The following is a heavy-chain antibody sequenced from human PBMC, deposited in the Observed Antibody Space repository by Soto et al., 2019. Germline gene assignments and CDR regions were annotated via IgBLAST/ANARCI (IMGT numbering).Heavy chain of an antibody. Sequence: ASVKVSCKASGFTFTSSAVQWVRQARGQRLEWIGWIVVGSGNTNYAQKFQERVTITRDMSTSTAYMELSSLRSEDTAVYYCAAVSSSSGWYGASYYYYYGIDVWGQGTTVTVYS. J-gene: IGHJ6*02. D-gene: IGHD6-19*01. CDR1: GFTFTSSA. V-gene: IGHV1-58*01. CDR3: AAVSSSSGWYGASYYYYYGIDV. CDR2: IVVGSGNT.